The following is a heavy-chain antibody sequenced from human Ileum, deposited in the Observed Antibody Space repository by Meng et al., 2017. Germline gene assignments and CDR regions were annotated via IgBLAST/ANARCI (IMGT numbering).Heavy chain of an antibody. CDR3: AASLDGNRFDP. D-gene: IGHD1-26*01. V-gene: IGHV4-30-4*01. Sequence: QVQLQESGPGLLKSSQTLSLTGTVSGGSISIGDYYWSWVRQPPGKGLEWIGYIFDTGPPSYSPPLRSRLSISMDTSKNQFSLRLTSVSAADTAVYYCAASLDGNRFDPWGQGTLVTVSS. CDR2: IFDTGPP. CDR1: GGSISIGDYY. J-gene: IGHJ5*02.